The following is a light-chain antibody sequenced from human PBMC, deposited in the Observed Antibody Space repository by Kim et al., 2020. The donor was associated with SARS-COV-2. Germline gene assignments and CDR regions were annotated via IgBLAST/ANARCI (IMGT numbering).Light chain of an antibody. CDR3: LQYDDWPRT. Sequence: EVVMTQSPATLSVSPGERATLSCRATQNIRNNLAWYQQRPGQAPRLLIYGASNRATGIPATFHGSGSGTEFLLTISSLQSEDFAVYYCLQYDDWPRTFGQGTKWRS. J-gene: IGKJ2*01. CDR1: QNIRNN. V-gene: IGKV3-15*01. CDR2: GAS.